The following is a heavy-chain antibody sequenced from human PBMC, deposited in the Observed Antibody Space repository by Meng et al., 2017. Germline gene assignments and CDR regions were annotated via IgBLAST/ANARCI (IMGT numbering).Heavy chain of an antibody. CDR1: GFTFSSFA. CDR2: ISGNGGGT. D-gene: IGHD3-10*01. CDR3: AREQRGPSGYYYYGMDV. V-gene: IGHV3-23*01. Sequence: EPLKISCAASGFTFSSFAMSWVRQAPGKGLEWVSGISGNGGGTFYADSVKGRFSLSRDNSKNTLYLQMNSLRAEDTAVYYCAREQRGPSGYYYYGMDVWGQGTTVTVSS. J-gene: IGHJ6*02.